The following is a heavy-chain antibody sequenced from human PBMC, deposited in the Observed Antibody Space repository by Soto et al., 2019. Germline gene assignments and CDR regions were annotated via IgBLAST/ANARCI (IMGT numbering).Heavy chain of an antibody. CDR2: MNPNSGNT. CDR3: AREAPPRGLDYGDYAGDAFDI. D-gene: IGHD4-17*01. Sequence: WASVKVSCKASGYTFTSYDINWVRQATGQGLEWMGWMNPNSGNTGYAQKFQGRVTMTRNTSISTAYMELSSLRSEDTAVYYCAREAPPRGLDYGDYAGDAFDIWGQGTMVTVSS. V-gene: IGHV1-8*01. CDR1: GYTFTSYD. J-gene: IGHJ3*02.